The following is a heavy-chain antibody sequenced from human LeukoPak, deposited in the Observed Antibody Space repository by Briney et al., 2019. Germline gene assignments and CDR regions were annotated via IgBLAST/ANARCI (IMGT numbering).Heavy chain of an antibody. J-gene: IGHJ4*02. CDR1: GYTLTELS. D-gene: IGHD3-10*01. CDR2: FDPEDGET. CDR3: ATGLVERITMVRGVTNYFDY. Sequence: GASVKVSCKVSGYTLTELSMHRVRQAPGKGLEWMGGFDPEDGETIYAQKFQGRVTMTEDTSTDTAYMELSSLRSEDTAVYYCATGLVERITMVRGVTNYFDYWGQGTLVTVSS. V-gene: IGHV1-24*01.